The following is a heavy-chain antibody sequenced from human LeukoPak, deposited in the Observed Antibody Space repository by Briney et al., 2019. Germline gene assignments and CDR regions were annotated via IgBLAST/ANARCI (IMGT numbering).Heavy chain of an antibody. CDR3: TRLFSRVGGYLHFDL. V-gene: IGHV4-34*01. Sequence: SETLSLTCAVYGGSFSGYYWSWIRQPPGKGLEWIGEIDHSGSTSYNPSLKSRVTISVDTSKSQFSLRLSSVTAADMAVYYCTRLFSRVGGYLHFDLWGRGTLVTVSS. D-gene: IGHD3-16*01. J-gene: IGHJ2*01. CDR1: GGSFSGYY. CDR2: IDHSGST.